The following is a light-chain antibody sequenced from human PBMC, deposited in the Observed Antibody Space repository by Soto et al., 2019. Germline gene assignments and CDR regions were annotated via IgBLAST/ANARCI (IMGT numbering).Light chain of an antibody. CDR3: GSWDSSLSAYV. V-gene: IGLV1-51*01. J-gene: IGLJ1*01. CDR2: DDN. CDR1: SSNIWGNS. Sequence: VLTRPPSVSAAPVQKVTISCSGSSSNIWGNSVSWYQQLPGTAPKLLIYDDNKRPSVIPDRFSGSKSGTSATLGITGFQTGDEADYYCGSWDSSLSAYVFGTGTKVTVL.